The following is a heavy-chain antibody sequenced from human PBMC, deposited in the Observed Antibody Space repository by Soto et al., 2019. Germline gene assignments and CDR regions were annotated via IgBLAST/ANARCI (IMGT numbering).Heavy chain of an antibody. D-gene: IGHD3-22*01. Sequence: EVQLLESGGDLVQRGGSLRLSCAASGFDVSNTDMSWVRQAPGKGLEWVSVIYSGGYTNYADSVKGRFIVSRDSPKNTLYLQMDSLRAEDTAVYYCAREAIIVIAAPEYYFDYWGQRTLVTVSS. J-gene: IGHJ4*02. CDR2: IYSGGYT. V-gene: IGHV3-66*01. CDR1: GFDVSNTD. CDR3: AREAIIVIAAPEYYFDY.